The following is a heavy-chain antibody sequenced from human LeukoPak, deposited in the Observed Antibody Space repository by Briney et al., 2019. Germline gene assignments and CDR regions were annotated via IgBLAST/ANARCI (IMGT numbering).Heavy chain of an antibody. D-gene: IGHD2-2*01. CDR1: GNYW. V-gene: IGHV3-74*01. CDR2: INSDGGWT. Sequence: GGSLRLSCAASGNYWMHWVRQAPGKGLVWVSHINSDGGWTGYADSVKGRFTISKDNAKNTVYLQMNNLRAEDTAVYYCVSFYGTYWGRGTLVTVSS. J-gene: IGHJ4*02. CDR3: VSFYGTY.